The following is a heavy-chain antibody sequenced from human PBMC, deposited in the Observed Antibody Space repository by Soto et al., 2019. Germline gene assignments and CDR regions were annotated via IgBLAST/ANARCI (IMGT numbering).Heavy chain of an antibody. D-gene: IGHD1-26*01. J-gene: IGHJ6*02. CDR3: TTGGELHYYYGMDV. CDR1: GFTFSNAW. CDR2: IKSKTDGGTT. Sequence: EVQLVESGGGLVKPGGSLRLSCAASGFTFSNAWMSWVRQAPGKGLEWVGRIKSKTDGGTTDYAAPVKGRFTISRDDSKNTLYLQMNSLKTEDTAVYHCTTGGELHYYYGMDVWGQGTTVTVSS. V-gene: IGHV3-15*01.